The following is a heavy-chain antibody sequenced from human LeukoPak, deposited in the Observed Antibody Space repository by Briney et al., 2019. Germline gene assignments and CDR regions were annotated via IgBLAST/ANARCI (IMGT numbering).Heavy chain of an antibody. CDR3: AKERCTNAVCYFGSGMDV. CDR2: ISGSGGST. Sequence: PGGSLRLSCAASGFTFSSYAMSWVRQAPGKGLEWVAGISGSGGSTCYADSVKGRFTISKDNSKNTLYLQMNSLGAEDTAVYYCAKERCTNAVCYFGSGMDVWGQGTTVTVSS. V-gene: IGHV3-23*01. CDR1: GFTFSSYA. J-gene: IGHJ6*02. D-gene: IGHD2-8*01.